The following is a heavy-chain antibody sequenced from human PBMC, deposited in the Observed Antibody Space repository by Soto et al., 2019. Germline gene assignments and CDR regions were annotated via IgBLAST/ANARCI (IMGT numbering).Heavy chain of an antibody. Sequence: PGGSLRLSCAASGFTFSNAWMSWVRQAPGGGLEWVGRIKRNIDGGTTDYAAPVKGRFAISRDDSNSILYLEINSLRSEDTAVYYCTTVDAVVLNWGQGLLVTVSS. CDR1: GFTFSNAW. V-gene: IGHV3-15*01. D-gene: IGHD6-19*01. CDR3: TTVDAVVLN. CDR2: IKRNIDGGTT. J-gene: IGHJ4*02.